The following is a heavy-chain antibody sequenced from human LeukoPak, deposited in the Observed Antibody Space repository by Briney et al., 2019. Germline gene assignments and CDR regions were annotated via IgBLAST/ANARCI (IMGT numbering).Heavy chain of an antibody. CDR3: AAWTDRGYSY. J-gene: IGHJ4*02. CDR2: INPDGDGM. V-gene: IGHV3-7*01. D-gene: IGHD5-12*01. CDR1: GFTFSRSW. Sequence: PGGSLRLSCTASGFTFSRSWMNWIRQAPGKGLEWVANINPDGDGMRFVDSVKGRFTMSRDNAQSSLHLQMNSLRVEETAFYYCAAWTDRGYSYWGQGVLVTVSS.